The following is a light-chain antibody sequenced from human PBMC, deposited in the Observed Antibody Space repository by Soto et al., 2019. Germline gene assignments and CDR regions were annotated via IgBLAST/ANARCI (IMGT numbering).Light chain of an antibody. CDR2: AAS. J-gene: IGKJ1*01. CDR1: QSISSY. Sequence: DIQMTQSPSSLSASLGDGVTITCGASQSISSYVSWYQQKPGKAPKLLIYAASRLQSGVPSRFSGSGYGTEFTLTISSLQTEDFATYYCQQLNSYPQTFGQGTKVDIK. V-gene: IGKV1-17*01. CDR3: QQLNSYPQT.